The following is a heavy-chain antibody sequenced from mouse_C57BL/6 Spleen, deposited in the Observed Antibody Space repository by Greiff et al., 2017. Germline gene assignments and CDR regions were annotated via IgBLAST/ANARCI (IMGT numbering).Heavy chain of an antibody. CDR2: INPGSGGT. CDR1: GYAFTNYL. Sequence: VQLQQSGAELVRPGTSVKVSCKASGYAFTNYLIEWVKQRPGQGLEWIGVINPGSGGTNYNEKFKGKATLTADTSSSTAYMQLSSLTSEDSAVYFCARSSDGNDGVYFEVWGTGTTVTVSS. V-gene: IGHV1-54*01. D-gene: IGHD2-2*01. J-gene: IGHJ1*03. CDR3: ARSSDGNDGVYFEV.